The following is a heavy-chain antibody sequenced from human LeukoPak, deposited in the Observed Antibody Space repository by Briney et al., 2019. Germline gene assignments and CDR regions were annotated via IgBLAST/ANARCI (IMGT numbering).Heavy chain of an antibody. Sequence: GGSLRLSCAASGYTFSSYSMNWVRQAPGKGLEWVSSISSSSSYICYADSVKGRFTISRDNAKNALYLQMNSLRAEDTAVYYCARDLYFVVVPAAPFDPWGQGTLVTVSS. J-gene: IGHJ5*02. V-gene: IGHV3-21*01. CDR1: GYTFSSYS. CDR2: ISSSSSYI. CDR3: ARDLYFVVVPAAPFDP. D-gene: IGHD2-2*01.